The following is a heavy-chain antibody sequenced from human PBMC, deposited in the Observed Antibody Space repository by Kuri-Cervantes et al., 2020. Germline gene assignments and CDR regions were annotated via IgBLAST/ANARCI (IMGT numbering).Heavy chain of an antibody. CDR2: INHSGST. D-gene: IGHD2-15*01. J-gene: IGHJ6*03. CDR1: GGSFSGYD. Sequence: SETLSLTCAVYGGSFSGYDWSWIRQPPGKGLEWIGKINHSGSTNYNPSLKSRVTISVDTSKNQVSLKLISVTAADTAVYYCARVLYCVVVVAATPGIYYSYYYMDVWGKGTTVTVSS. CDR3: ARVLYCVVVVAATPGIYYSYYYMDV. V-gene: IGHV4-34*01.